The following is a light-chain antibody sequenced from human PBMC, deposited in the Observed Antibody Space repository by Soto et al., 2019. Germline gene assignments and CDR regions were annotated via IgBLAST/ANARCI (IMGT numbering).Light chain of an antibody. V-gene: IGLV2-8*01. CDR3: GSYADSDIAF. CDR1: STEIGGYNA. CDR2: EVT. Sequence: QVAPTRPPSSSVSLGQSVPISCTGTSTEIGGYNAASWYQQHPGKAPKLMIYEVTKRPSGVPDRFSGSKSANTASLIVSGLQAEDEADYYCGSYADSDIAFFGGGTKLPV. J-gene: IGLJ2*01.